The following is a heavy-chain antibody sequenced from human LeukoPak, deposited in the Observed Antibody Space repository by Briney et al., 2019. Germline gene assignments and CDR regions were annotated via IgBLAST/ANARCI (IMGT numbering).Heavy chain of an antibody. J-gene: IGHJ4*02. CDR1: GFTFDDYA. D-gene: IGHD3-22*01. V-gene: IGHV3-43*02. CDR3: AKGSNYYDSSGYYSGSFDY. CDR2: ISGDGGST. Sequence: GGSLRLSCAASGFTFDDYAMHWVRQAPGKGLEWVSLISGDGGSTYYADSVKGRFTISRDNSKNSLYLQMNSLRTEDTALYYCAKGSNYYDSSGYYSGSFDYWGQGTLVTVSS.